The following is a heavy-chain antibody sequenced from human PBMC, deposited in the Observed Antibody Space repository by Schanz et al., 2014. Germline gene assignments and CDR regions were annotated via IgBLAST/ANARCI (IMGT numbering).Heavy chain of an antibody. Sequence: EVQLVESGGGLIQPGGSLRLSCAVSGFTVNTNYMSWVRQAPGKGLEWISSMYINSGSTQYADSVKGRFIISRDSSKNPVFRQMNSLRAEDTAVNFCARDGGRDGYNLAFDVWGQGTLVTVSS. CDR1: GFTVNTNY. CDR3: ARDGGRDGYNLAFDV. V-gene: IGHV3-53*01. CDR2: MYINSGST. J-gene: IGHJ3*01. D-gene: IGHD5-12*01.